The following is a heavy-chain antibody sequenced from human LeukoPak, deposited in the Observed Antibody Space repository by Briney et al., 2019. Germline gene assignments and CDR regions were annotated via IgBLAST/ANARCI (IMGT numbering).Heavy chain of an antibody. V-gene: IGHV4-34*01. D-gene: IGHD2-15*01. J-gene: IGHJ6*03. CDR3: ARVCVVVVAATRYYYYYYMDV. CDR1: GGSFSGYY. Sequence: SETLSLTCAVYGGSFSGYYWSWIRQPPGKGLEWIGVINHSGSTNYNPSLKSRVTISVDTSKNQFSLKLSSVTAAETAVYYCARVCVVVVAATRYYYYYYMDVSGKGTTVTVSS. CDR2: INHSGST.